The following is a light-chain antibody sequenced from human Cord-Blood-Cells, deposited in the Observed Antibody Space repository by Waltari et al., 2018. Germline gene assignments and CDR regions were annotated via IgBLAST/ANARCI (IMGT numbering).Light chain of an antibody. CDR3: QQYNSYSRT. V-gene: IGKV1-5*03. CDR1: QRISSW. J-gene: IGKJ1*01. CDR2: KAS. Sequence: DIQMTQSPSTLSASVGDRVTITCPASQRISSWLAWYQQKPGKAPKLLIYKASSLESGVPSRFSGSGSGTEFTLTISSLQPDDFATYYCQQYNSYSRTFGQGTKVEIK.